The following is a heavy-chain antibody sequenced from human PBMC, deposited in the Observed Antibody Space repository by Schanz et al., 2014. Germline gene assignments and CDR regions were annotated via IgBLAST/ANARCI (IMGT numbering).Heavy chain of an antibody. CDR3: ARGYGDSPTDF. CDR2: INGYNGHT. CDR1: GYTFSSYG. V-gene: IGHV1-18*01. J-gene: IGHJ4*02. D-gene: IGHD4-17*01. Sequence: QVQLVQSGAEAKKPGASVKVSCKASGYTFSSYGITWVRQAPGQGLEWMGWINGYNGHTLYAQKFQGRVTMTTDTSTSTSYMELSSLRSEDAAVYYCARGYGDSPTDFWGQGTLVTVSS.